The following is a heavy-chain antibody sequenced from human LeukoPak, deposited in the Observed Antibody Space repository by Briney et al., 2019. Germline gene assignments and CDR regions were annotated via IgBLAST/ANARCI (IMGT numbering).Heavy chain of an antibody. Sequence: GGSLRLSCAASEFTFSNYAMNWVRQAPGKGLEWVSAISGRGANTYYADSVKGRFTISRDNSKNTLYLQMNSLRAEDTAVYYCAKVRGYSSGWYDDGFDIRGQGTMVTVSS. CDR2: ISGRGANT. V-gene: IGHV3-23*01. CDR1: EFTFSNYA. J-gene: IGHJ3*02. D-gene: IGHD6-19*01. CDR3: AKVRGYSSGWYDDGFDI.